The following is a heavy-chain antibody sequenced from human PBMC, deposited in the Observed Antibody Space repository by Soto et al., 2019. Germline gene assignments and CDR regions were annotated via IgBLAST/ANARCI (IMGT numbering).Heavy chain of an antibody. CDR1: GESFSGYY. V-gene: IGHV4-34*01. D-gene: IGHD3-22*01. CDR2: LNYPGNT. J-gene: IGHJ4*02. CDR3: AGLFPYVSSGYHLNY. Sequence: SETLSLTCAVYGESFSGYYSSWVRQRPGKGLEWIGRLNYPGNTNYNPSLGGRVTISVDTSKNQFSLKLKSVTAADTAVFYCAGLFPYVSSGYHLNYLGQGTLVTVSS.